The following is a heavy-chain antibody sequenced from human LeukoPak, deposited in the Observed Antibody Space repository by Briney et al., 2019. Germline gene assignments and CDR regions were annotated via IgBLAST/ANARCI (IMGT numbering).Heavy chain of an antibody. J-gene: IGHJ4*02. Sequence: GGSLRLSCSASGFSFSDYHMNWFRQAPGNGLDRISSISGRSSHVYYGDSVKGRFSISRDNAMNSVFLQMNSLGVDDTAVYYCGRAFPPLRTASAGDLWGQGTLVTVSS. CDR3: GRAFPPLRTASAGDL. D-gene: IGHD3-16*01. V-gene: IGHV3-21*01. CDR1: GFSFSDYH. CDR2: ISGRSSHV.